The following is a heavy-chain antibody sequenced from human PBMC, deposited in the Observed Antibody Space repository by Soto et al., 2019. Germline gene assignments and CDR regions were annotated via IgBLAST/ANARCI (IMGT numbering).Heavy chain of an antibody. D-gene: IGHD1-1*01. CDR1: GYTFTGYY. CDR2: INPNSGGT. J-gene: IGHJ6*02. CDR3: ARGRTTGTNYYYGMDV. V-gene: IGHV1-2*04. Sequence: QVQLVQSGAEVKKPGASVKVSCKASGYTFTGYYMHWVRQAPGQGLEWMGWINPNSGGTNYAQKFQGWVTMTRDTSISTAYMELSRLRSDDTAVYYCARGRTTGTNYYYGMDVWGQGTTVTVSS.